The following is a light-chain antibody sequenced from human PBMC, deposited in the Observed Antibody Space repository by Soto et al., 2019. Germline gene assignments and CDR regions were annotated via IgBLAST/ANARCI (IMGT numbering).Light chain of an antibody. CDR3: SSYTNTTVV. J-gene: IGLJ3*02. V-gene: IGLV2-14*03. Sequence: QSALTQPASVSGSPGQSITISCTGTSSDVGGYSSVSWYQQHPGRAPQLMIFDVTNRPSGVSNRFSGSKSGNTASLTISGLQAGDEADYYCSSYTNTTVVFGGGTKVTVL. CDR2: DVT. CDR1: SSDVGGYSS.